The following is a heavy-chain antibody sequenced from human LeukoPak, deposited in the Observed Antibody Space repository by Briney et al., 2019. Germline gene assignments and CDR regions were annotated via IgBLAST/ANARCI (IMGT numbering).Heavy chain of an antibody. J-gene: IGHJ5*02. CDR1: GGSISGDSYY. CDR2: IYYSGST. D-gene: IGHD1-14*01. Sequence: SETLSLTCTVSGGSISGDSYYWGWIRQPPGKGLEWIGYIYYSGSTYYNPSLKSRVTISVDTSKNQFSLKLSSVTAADTAVYYCARITARTVFAGGWFDPWGQGTLVTVSS. V-gene: IGHV4-31*03. CDR3: ARITARTVFAGGWFDP.